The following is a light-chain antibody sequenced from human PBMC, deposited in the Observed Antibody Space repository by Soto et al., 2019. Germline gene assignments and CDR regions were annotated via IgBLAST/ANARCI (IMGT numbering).Light chain of an antibody. Sequence: QPVLTQTPSASASLGASVKLTCTLSSGHSSYAIAWHQQQAEKGPRHLVKLDSDGSHSKGDGIPDRFSGSSSGAERYLTISGLQSDDEADYYCQTWGAGIRVFGGGTKLTVL. CDR1: SGHSSYA. CDR3: QTWGAGIRV. V-gene: IGLV4-69*01. CDR2: LDSDGSH. J-gene: IGLJ3*02.